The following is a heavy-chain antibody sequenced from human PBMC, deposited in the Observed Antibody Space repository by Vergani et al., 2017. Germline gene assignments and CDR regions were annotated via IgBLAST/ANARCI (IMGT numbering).Heavy chain of an antibody. D-gene: IGHD3-3*01. CDR1: GFTFSSYG. V-gene: IGHV3-30*18. CDR3: AKVRMSRITIFGVVTRFDY. J-gene: IGHJ4*02. CDR2: TSYDGSNK. Sequence: QVQLVESGGGVVQPGRSLRLSCAASGFTFSSYGMHWVRQAPGKGLEWVAVTSYDGSNKYYADSVKGRFTISRDNSTNTLYLQMNSLRAEDTAVYYCAKVRMSRITIFGVVTRFDYWGQGTLVTVSS.